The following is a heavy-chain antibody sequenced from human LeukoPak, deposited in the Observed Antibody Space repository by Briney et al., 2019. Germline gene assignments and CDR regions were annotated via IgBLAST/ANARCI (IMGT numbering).Heavy chain of an antibody. CDR3: AREPHDFWSGNYMDV. J-gene: IGHJ6*03. CDR1: GYTFTSYY. Sequence: ASVKVSCKASGYTFTSYYMHWVRQAPGQGLEWMGIINPSGGSTSYAQKFQGRVTMTRDTSTSTVYMELSSLRSEDTAVYYCAREPHDFWSGNYMDVWGKGTTVTVSS. D-gene: IGHD3-3*01. CDR2: INPSGGST. V-gene: IGHV1-46*01.